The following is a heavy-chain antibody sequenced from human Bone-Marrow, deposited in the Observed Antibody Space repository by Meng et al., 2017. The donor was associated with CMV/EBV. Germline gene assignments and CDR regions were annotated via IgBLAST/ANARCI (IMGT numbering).Heavy chain of an antibody. J-gene: IGHJ5*02. CDR2: INHDGSNT. V-gene: IGHV3-74*01. Sequence: GAFLKISCAASGFGFSAYWMHWARQRPGKGLVWVSRINHDGSNTIYADSVKGRFTISRDNAKNTLYLQMNTLRAEDTVVYYCVREDGVDASRGNRFDPWGQGTRVTVSS. CDR3: VREDGVDASRGNRFDP. D-gene: IGHD3-3*01. CDR1: GFGFSAYW.